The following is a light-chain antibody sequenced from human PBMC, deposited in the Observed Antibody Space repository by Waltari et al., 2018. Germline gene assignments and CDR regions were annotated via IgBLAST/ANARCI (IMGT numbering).Light chain of an antibody. CDR1: SPRTSY. CDR3: SSRNGRASQVV. CDR2: GKE. J-gene: IGLJ2*01. Sequence: SSGLTQDPAVSVALGQTIRITCRGASPRTSYASWYQVKTGQAPVLVMFGKEKRPSGVPDRISGESSETTSSLIITGAQAEDEADYYCSSRNGRASQVVFAGGTKVTVL. V-gene: IGLV3-19*01.